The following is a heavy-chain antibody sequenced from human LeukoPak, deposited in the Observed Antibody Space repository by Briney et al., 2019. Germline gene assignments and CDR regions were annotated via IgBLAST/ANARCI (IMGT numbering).Heavy chain of an antibody. CDR3: AITMIVVAHYY. J-gene: IGHJ4*02. V-gene: IGHV3-48*03. Sequence: PGGSLRLSCAGSGFSFSSYEMNWVRQAPGKGLEWVSFISSTGDNVYYADSVKGRFTISRDNAKNSLYLQMNSLRAEDTAVYYCAITMIVVAHYYWGQGTLVTVSS. D-gene: IGHD3-22*01. CDR1: GFSFSSYE. CDR2: ISSTGDNV.